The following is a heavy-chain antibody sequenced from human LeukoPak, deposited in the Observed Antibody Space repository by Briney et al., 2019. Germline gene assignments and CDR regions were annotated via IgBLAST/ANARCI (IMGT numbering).Heavy chain of an antibody. CDR3: ARSRLRGVIDY. Sequence: SETLSLTCTVSGGSISSGGYYWSWIRQHPGKGLEWTGYIYYSGSTYYNPSLKSRVTISVDTSKNQFSLKLSSVTAADTAVYYCARSRLRGVIDYWGQGTLVTVSS. CDR2: IYYSGST. D-gene: IGHD4-17*01. J-gene: IGHJ4*02. V-gene: IGHV4-31*03. CDR1: GGSISSGGYY.